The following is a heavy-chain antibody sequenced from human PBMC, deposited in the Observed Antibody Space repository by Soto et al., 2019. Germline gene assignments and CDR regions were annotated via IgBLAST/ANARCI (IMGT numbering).Heavy chain of an antibody. Sequence: EVQILESGGGLVQPGGSLRLSCAASGFPFSNYAMAWVRQAPGKGLEWVSAISGTTGNAFYADSMKDRFTISRDNSKNPLYLQMDSLRAEDTAVYHCARAPSEYIWGSYLRYDEYWGQGTLVTVSS. J-gene: IGHJ4*02. V-gene: IGHV3-23*01. D-gene: IGHD3-16*01. CDR1: GFPFSNYA. CDR2: ISGTTGNA. CDR3: ARAPSEYIWGSYLRYDEY.